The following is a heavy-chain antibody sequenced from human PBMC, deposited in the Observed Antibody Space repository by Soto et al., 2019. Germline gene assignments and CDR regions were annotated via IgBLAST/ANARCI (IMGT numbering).Heavy chain of an antibody. CDR3: ARRPLYEILTGYRDTRQNWFDP. J-gene: IGHJ5*02. V-gene: IGHV4-34*01. Sequence: QVQLQQWGAGLLKPSETLSLTCAVYGGSFSGYYWSWIRQPPGKGLEWNGEINHSGSTNYNPSLKSRVTISVNPSKNQFSLKLSSVTAADTAVYYCARRPLYEILTGYRDTRQNWFDPWGQGTLVTVSS. CDR2: INHSGST. D-gene: IGHD3-9*01. CDR1: GGSFSGYY.